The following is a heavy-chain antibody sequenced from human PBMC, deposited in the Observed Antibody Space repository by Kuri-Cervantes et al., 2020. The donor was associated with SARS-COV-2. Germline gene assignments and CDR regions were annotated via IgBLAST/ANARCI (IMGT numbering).Heavy chain of an antibody. J-gene: IGHJ4*02. D-gene: IGHD3-22*01. Sequence: SETLSLTCTVSGGSISSSSYYRGWIRQPPGKGLEWIGSIYYSGSTYYNPSLKSRVTISVDTSKNQFSLKLSSVTAADTAVYYCARQSYYDSSGYYYVHKSYYFDYWGQGTLVTVSS. CDR3: ARQSYYDSSGYYYVHKSYYFDY. CDR1: GGSISSSSYY. V-gene: IGHV4-39*01. CDR2: IYYSGST.